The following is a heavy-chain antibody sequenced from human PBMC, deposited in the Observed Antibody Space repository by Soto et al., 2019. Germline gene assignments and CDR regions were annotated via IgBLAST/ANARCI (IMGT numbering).Heavy chain of an antibody. CDR3: ATETTVDAFDI. CDR1: GASISSYY. J-gene: IGHJ3*02. V-gene: IGHV4-59*01. D-gene: IGHD4-17*01. Sequence: SETLSLTCTVSGASISSYYWSWIRQPPGKGLEWIGNIYYSGSTNYNPSLKSRVTISIDTSKNQFSLKLTSVTAADTAVYFCATETTVDAFDIWGQGTMVTVSS. CDR2: IYYSGST.